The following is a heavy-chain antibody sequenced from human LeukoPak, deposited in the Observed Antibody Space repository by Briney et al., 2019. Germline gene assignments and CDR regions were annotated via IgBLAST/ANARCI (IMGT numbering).Heavy chain of an antibody. J-gene: IGHJ4*02. CDR2: IYYSGST. V-gene: IGHV4-39*01. CDR3: ARLQSSGLVWSVY. CDR1: GGSISGSSYY. D-gene: IGHD2-21*01. Sequence: ASETLSLTSTVSGGSISGSSYYWGWIRQPPGKGLEWIGSIYYSGSTYYNPSLKSRVTISVDTSKNQFSLKLSSVTAADTAVYYCARLQSSGLVWSVYWGQGTLVTVSS.